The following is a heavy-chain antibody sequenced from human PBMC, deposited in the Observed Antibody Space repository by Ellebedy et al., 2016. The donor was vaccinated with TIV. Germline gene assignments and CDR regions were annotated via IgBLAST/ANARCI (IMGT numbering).Heavy chain of an antibody. CDR3: APGGTNKVKKGFAY. CDR2: ISGSAVST. Sequence: GESLKISCAASGFTFSSYAMSWVRQAPGKGLEWVSGISGSAVSTAYADSVKGRFTISRDNSKSTLYLQMDSLRADDTAVYYCAPGGTNKVKKGFAYWGQGTLVTVSS. CDR1: GFTFSSYA. J-gene: IGHJ4*02. D-gene: IGHD3-16*01. V-gene: IGHV3-23*01.